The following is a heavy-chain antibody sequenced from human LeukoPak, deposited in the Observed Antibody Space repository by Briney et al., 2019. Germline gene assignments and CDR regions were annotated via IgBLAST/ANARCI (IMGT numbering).Heavy chain of an antibody. D-gene: IGHD4-23*01. CDR1: GGSISSSNYY. CDR2: IYYSGST. Sequence: SETLSLTCTVSGGSISSSNYYWGWIRQPPGKGLEWIGSIYYSGSTYYNPSLKSRVTISVDTSKNQFSLKLSSVTAADTAVYYCARRLLNYGGNSYFDYWGQGTLVTVSS. V-gene: IGHV4-39*07. CDR3: ARRLLNYGGNSYFDY. J-gene: IGHJ4*02.